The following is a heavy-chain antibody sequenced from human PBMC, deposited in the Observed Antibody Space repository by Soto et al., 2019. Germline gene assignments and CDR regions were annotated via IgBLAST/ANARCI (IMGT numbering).Heavy chain of an antibody. CDR1: GGSISSGGSS. V-gene: IGHV4-30-2*01. CDR3: ARAGDSSGPVALGY. Sequence: QLQLQESGSGLVKPSQTLSLTCAVSGGSISSGGSSWSWIRQPPGKGLEWSGYIYHSGSTYYNPSHKSRVTISVDRSKNQFSLKLSSVTAADTAVYYCARAGDSSGPVALGYWGQGTLVTVSS. J-gene: IGHJ4*02. CDR2: IYHSGST. D-gene: IGHD6-19*01.